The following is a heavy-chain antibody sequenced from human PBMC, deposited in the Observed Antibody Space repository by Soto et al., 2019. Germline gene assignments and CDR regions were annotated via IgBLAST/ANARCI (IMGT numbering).Heavy chain of an antibody. CDR1: GGSISSYY. V-gene: IGHV4-59*01. CDR3: ARELAARARFYYGMDV. Sequence: SETLSLTCTVSGGSISSYYWSWIRQPPGKGMEWIGYIYYSGSTNYNPSLKSRVTISVDTSKNQFSLKLSSVTAADTAVYYCARELAARARFYYGMDVWGQGTTVTVSS. CDR2: IYYSGST. D-gene: IGHD6-6*01. J-gene: IGHJ6*02.